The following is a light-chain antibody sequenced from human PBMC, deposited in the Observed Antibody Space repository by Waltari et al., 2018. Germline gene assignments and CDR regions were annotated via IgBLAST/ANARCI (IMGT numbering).Light chain of an antibody. CDR3: MILYNRAVV. CDR2: YRSDSEN. V-gene: IGLV5-45*01. J-gene: IGLJ2*01. CDR1: SDINIGTYK. Sequence: QAVLTQPAFLSASPGASASLTCTARSDINIGTYKIYWYQQRPGSPPQFPLKYRSDSENQQGSGVPSRFSGSKDISANAGILLISGLQSEDEADYYCMILYNRAVVFGGGTKLTVL.